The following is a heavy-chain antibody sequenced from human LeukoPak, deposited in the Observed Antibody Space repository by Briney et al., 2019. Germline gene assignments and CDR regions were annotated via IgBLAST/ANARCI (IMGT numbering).Heavy chain of an antibody. Sequence: SVKVSCKASGGTFSSYAISWVRQAPGQGLEWMGRIIPILGIANYAQKFQGRVTITADKSTSTAYMELSSLRSEDTAVYYCATGYGSEPQPNYGMDVWGQGTTVTVSS. V-gene: IGHV1-69*04. J-gene: IGHJ6*02. D-gene: IGHD3-10*01. CDR3: ATGYGSEPQPNYGMDV. CDR2: IIPILGIA. CDR1: GGTFSSYA.